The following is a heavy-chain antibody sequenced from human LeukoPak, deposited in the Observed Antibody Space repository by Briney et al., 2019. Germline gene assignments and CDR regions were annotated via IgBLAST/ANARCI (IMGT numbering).Heavy chain of an antibody. D-gene: IGHD2-15*01. J-gene: IGHJ4*02. CDR2: VDGSGGVT. V-gene: IGHV3-23*01. CDR1: GFNFRSYA. CDR3: AKDVGRYCSGGSCYSFDY. Sequence: GGSLRLSCAAPGFNFRSYAMTWVRQAPGKGLEWVSVVDGSGGVTYYADSVKGRFSISRDNSKNTLYLQMNSLRAEDTAVYYCAKDVGRYCSGGSCYSFDYWGQGTLVTVSS.